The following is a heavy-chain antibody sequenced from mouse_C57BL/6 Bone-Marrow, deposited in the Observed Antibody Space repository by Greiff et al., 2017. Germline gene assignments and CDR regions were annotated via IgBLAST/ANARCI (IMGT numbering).Heavy chain of an antibody. CDR3: ARSDCGSSSAWFAY. D-gene: IGHD1-1*01. J-gene: IGHJ3*01. CDR2: IDPANGNT. CDR1: GFNIKNTY. Sequence: VAELVRPGASVKLSCTASGFNIKNTYMHWVKQRPEQGLEWIGRIDPANGNTKYAPKFQGKATITADTSSNTAYLQLSSLTSEDTAIYYCARSDCGSSSAWFAYWGQGTLVTVSA. V-gene: IGHV14-3*01.